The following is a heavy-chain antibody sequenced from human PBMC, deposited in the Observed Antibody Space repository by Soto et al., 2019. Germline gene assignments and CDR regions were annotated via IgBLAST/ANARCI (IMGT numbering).Heavy chain of an antibody. Sequence: SEPLSLTCSVSAGSMRNYYWSWIRQPPGKGLEWIGNVDDSGTTKYNPSLRSRVTISVDTSTNQFSLKLSSVIAADTAVYFCSRDVSCSGGSCYPNDWFDSWGQGTLLTVSS. CDR2: VDDSGTT. V-gene: IGHV4-59*01. CDR3: SRDVSCSGGSCYPNDWFDS. D-gene: IGHD2-15*01. CDR1: AGSMRNYY. J-gene: IGHJ5*01.